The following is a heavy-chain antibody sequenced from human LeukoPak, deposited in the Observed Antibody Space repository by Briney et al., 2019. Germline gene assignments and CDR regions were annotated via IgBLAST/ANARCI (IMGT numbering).Heavy chain of an antibody. CDR2: IYYSGST. Sequence: PSETLSLTCTVFGGSISSGDYYWSWIRQPPGKGLEWIGYIYYSGSTYYNPSLKSRVTISVDTSKNQFSLKLSSVTAADTAVYYCARAAARPAAMRFDPWGQGTLVTVSS. CDR3: ARAAARPAAMRFDP. CDR1: GGSISSGDYY. J-gene: IGHJ5*02. V-gene: IGHV4-30-4*08. D-gene: IGHD2-2*01.